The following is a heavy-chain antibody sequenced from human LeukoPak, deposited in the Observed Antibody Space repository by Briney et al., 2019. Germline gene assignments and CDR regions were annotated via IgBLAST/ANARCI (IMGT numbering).Heavy chain of an antibody. V-gene: IGHV3-48*04. Sequence: GGSLRLSCAASGFTLSSYNMHWVRQAPGKGLEWVSYISRSSGIIYYADSVKGRFSSSRDNAKNSLSLQMNSLRAEDTAVYYCARDGSYVVDYWGQGTLVTVSS. CDR2: ISRSSGII. CDR1: GFTLSSYN. D-gene: IGHD2-15*01. CDR3: ARDGSYVVDY. J-gene: IGHJ4*02.